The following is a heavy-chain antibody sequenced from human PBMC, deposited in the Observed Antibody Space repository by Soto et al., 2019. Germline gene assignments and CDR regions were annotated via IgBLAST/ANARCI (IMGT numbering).Heavy chain of an antibody. CDR2: IFSNDEK. CDR1: GFSLSNARMG. Sequence: QVTLKESGPVLVKPTEPLTLTCTVSGFSLSNARMGVSWIRQPPGKALEWLAHIFSNDEKSYSTSLKSRLTISKDTSKSQVVLTMTNMDPVDTATYYCARKMGYGDYRSNWFDPWGQGTLVTVSS. V-gene: IGHV2-26*01. J-gene: IGHJ5*02. D-gene: IGHD4-17*01. CDR3: ARKMGYGDYRSNWFDP.